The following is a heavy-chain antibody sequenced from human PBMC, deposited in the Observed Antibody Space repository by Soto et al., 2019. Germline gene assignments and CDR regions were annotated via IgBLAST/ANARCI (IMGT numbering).Heavy chain of an antibody. Sequence: QVQLVQSGAEGNKPGSSVKVSCKGSGGTFIRYAIRWVRQAPGQGLEWMGGIIRIFGTSNYAQKSQGSVTITADEATRTAYMELRRLRSEATAVYSCASDAGGTTVDFGMDVWGQGTPVTVSS. D-gene: IGHD4-17*01. V-gene: IGHV1-69*01. CDR1: GGTFIRYA. CDR3: ASDAGGTTVDFGMDV. CDR2: IIRIFGTS. J-gene: IGHJ6*02.